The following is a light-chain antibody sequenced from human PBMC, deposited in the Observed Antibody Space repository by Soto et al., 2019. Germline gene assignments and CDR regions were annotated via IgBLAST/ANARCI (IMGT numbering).Light chain of an antibody. V-gene: IGKV3-15*01. J-gene: IGKJ1*01. CDR3: QQYNNWWT. Sequence: EIVLTHSPGTLSLSPGERATLSCRASQSVSSKLAWYQQKPGQAPRLLIYGASTRATGIPARFSGSGSGTEFTLTINSLQSEDFAVYYCQQYNNWWTFGQGTKVDIK. CDR2: GAS. CDR1: QSVSSK.